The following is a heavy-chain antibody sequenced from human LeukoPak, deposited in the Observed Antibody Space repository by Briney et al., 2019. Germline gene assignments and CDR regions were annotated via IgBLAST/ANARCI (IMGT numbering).Heavy chain of an antibody. CDR1: GYTFTGYY. D-gene: IGHD3-10*01. V-gene: IGHV1-2*02. CDR2: INPNSGGT. J-gene: IGHJ4*02. CDR3: ARDLRVTMVRGVLRY. Sequence: ASVKVSCKVSGYTFTGYYMHWVRQAPGQGLEWMGWINPNSGGTNYAQKFQGRVTMTRDTSISTAYMELSRLRSDDTAVYYCARDLRVTMVRGVLRYWGQGTLVTVSS.